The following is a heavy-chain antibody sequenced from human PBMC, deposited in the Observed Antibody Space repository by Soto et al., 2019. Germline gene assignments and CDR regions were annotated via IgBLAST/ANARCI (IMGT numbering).Heavy chain of an antibody. CDR1: GGSINTFY. D-gene: IGHD5-12*01. V-gene: IGHV4-4*07. Sequence: SETLSLTCTVSGGSINTFYWSWVRQPAGKGLEWIGRIFSSGSTSFNPSLESRVAMSVDTSKNHFSLNLSSVTAADMAVYYCAREGSYSAYNFAHGRQLWSFDFRGEGALGTISS. CDR3: AREGSYSAYNFAHGRQLWSFDF. CDR2: IFSSGST. J-gene: IGHJ4*02.